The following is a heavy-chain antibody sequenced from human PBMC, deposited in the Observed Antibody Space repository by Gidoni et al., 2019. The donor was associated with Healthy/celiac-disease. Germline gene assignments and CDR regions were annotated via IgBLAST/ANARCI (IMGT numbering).Heavy chain of an antibody. CDR2: INPSDSYT. V-gene: IGHV5-10-1*03. CDR1: GYSFTSYW. J-gene: IGHJ4*02. CDR3: ARQSREDFDY. Sequence: EAQLVQSGSEVTKPGDSLRLSCKGSGYSFTSYWISWVRQMPGTGLEWMGRINPSDSYTNYGPSLRGHVTISADKSISTAYLQWSGLKASDTAMYYCARQSREDFDYWGQGTLVTVSS.